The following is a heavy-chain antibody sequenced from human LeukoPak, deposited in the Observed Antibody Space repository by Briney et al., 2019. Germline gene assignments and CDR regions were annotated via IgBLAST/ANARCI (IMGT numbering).Heavy chain of an antibody. CDR3: ARQRFTMRAYAGNWFDP. V-gene: IGHV5-51*01. D-gene: IGHD3-10*01. J-gene: IGHJ5*02. CDR1: GYSFTSYW. Sequence: GESLKISCRGSGYSFTSYWIGWVRQMPGKGLEWMGIIYPGDSDTRYSPSFQGRVTISADKSISTAYLQWSSLKASDTAMYYCARQRFTMRAYAGNWFDPWGQGTLVTVSS. CDR2: IYPGDSDT.